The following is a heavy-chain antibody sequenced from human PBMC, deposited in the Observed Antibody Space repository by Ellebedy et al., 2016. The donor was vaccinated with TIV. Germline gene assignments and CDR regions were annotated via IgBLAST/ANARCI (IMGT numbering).Heavy chain of an antibody. CDR3: VKLIYSVGRGYYGD. D-gene: IGHD3-22*01. V-gene: IGHV3-64D*06. CDR2: IDGDGTST. Sequence: GGSLRLSXSGSGLRFSKYGMHWVRQAPGKGLQYVSAIDGDGTSTYYADSVKGRFTISRDNSKNTLFLQMSSLTTEDTALYYCVKLIYSVGRGYYGDWGQGTLVTVSS. J-gene: IGHJ4*02. CDR1: GLRFSKYG.